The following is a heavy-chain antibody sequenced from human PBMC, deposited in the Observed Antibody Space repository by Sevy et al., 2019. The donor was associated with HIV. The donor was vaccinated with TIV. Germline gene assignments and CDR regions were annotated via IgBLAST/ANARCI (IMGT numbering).Heavy chain of an antibody. D-gene: IGHD2-21*02. CDR1: GYTFTSYG. CDR2: ISAYNGNT. Sequence: ASVKVSCKASGYTFTSYGISWVRQAPGQGLEWMGWISAYNGNTNYAQTLQGRVTMTTDTSTRTAYMELRSLRSDDTAVYYCARDLGGYGGNSIDYWGQGTLVTVSS. J-gene: IGHJ4*02. V-gene: IGHV1-18*01. CDR3: ARDLGGYGGNSIDY.